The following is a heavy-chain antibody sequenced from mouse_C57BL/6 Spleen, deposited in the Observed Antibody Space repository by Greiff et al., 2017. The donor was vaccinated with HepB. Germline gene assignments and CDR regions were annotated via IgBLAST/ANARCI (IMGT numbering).Heavy chain of an antibody. CDR2: IYPGDGDT. V-gene: IGHV1-80*01. J-gene: IGHJ4*01. CDR3: ARGETAQATYAMDY. CDR1: GYAFSSYW. D-gene: IGHD3-2*02. Sequence: QVQLKQSGAELVKPGASVKISCKASGYAFSSYWMNWVKQRPGKGLEWIGQIYPGDGDTNYNGKFKGKATLTADKSSSTAYMQLSSLTSEDSAVYFCARGETAQATYAMDYWGQGTSVTVSS.